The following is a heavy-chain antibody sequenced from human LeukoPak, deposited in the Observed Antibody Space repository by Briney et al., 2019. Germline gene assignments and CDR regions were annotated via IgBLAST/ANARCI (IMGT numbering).Heavy chain of an antibody. V-gene: IGHV3-43*01. CDR2: ISWDGGTT. J-gene: IGHJ4*02. Sequence: PGGSLRLSCAASGFTFGSYTMHWVRQAPGKGLEWVSLISWDGGTTYYADSVRGRFTISRDNSKNSLYLQMNSLRTEDTALYYCAKDMSLDYWGQGTLVTVSS. CDR3: AKDMSLDY. CDR1: GFTFGSYT. D-gene: IGHD5/OR15-5a*01.